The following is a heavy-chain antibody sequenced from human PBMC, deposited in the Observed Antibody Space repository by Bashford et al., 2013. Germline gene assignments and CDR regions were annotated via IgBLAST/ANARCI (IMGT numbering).Heavy chain of an antibody. J-gene: IGHJ4*02. CDR1: GYIFTDYW. CDR3: EDTGLYYCASGRWKFDY. V-gene: IGHV5-10-1*01. CDR2: IDPADSYV. D-gene: IGHD3-22*01. Sequence: GESLKIYCQGSGYIFTDYWISWVRHMPEKGLEWMGRIDPADSYVNYDSSFQGHVTISVKGRFAISRDNTKKSLYLEMTSLGAEDTGLYYCASGRWKFDYWGQGTQVTVSS.